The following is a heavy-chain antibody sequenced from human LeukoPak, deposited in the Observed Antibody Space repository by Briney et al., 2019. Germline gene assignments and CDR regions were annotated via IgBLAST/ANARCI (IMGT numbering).Heavy chain of an antibody. CDR3: ARVTGYMIEDYFDY. D-gene: IGHD3-22*01. CDR2: IYYSGNT. J-gene: IGHJ4*02. Sequence: PSQTLSLTWTVSGGSISSSNYYWGWIRQPPGKGLEWIASIYYSGNTYYNPSLKSRLTISVDTSKNQFSLKLSSVTAADTAVYYCARVTGYMIEDYFDYWGQGTLVTVSS. V-gene: IGHV4-39*01. CDR1: GGSISSSNYY.